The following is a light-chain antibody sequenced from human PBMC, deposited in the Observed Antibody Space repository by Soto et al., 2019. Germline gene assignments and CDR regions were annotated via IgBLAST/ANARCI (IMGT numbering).Light chain of an antibody. J-gene: IGKJ1*01. V-gene: IGKV1-5*01. Sequence: DIQMTQSPSTLSASVGDRVTITCRARQSINIWLAWYQQKPGTAPKLLIYDASILESGVPSRFSGSGSGTEFTPTISSLQPDDFATYYCQQYNSYRTFGQGTKVDIK. CDR1: QSINIW. CDR2: DAS. CDR3: QQYNSYRT.